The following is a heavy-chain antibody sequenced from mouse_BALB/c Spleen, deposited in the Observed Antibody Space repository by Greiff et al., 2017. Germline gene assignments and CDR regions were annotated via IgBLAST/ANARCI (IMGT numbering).Heavy chain of an antibody. CDR3: ARGITTVWDAMDY. J-gene: IGHJ4*01. D-gene: IGHD1-1*01. V-gene: IGHV1S29*02. CDR1: GYTFTDYN. CDR2: IYPYNGGT. Sequence: EVQLQQSGPELVKPGASVKISCKASGYTFTDYNMHWVKQSHGKSLEWIGYIYPYNGGTGYNQKFKSKATLTVDNSSSTAYMELRSLTSEDSAVYYCARGITTVWDAMDYWGQGTSVTVSS.